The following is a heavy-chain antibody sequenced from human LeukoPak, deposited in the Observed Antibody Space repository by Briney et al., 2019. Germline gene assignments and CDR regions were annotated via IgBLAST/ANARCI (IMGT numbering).Heavy chain of an antibody. Sequence: PGGSLRLSCAASGFTFSTCGMHWVRQAPGKGLEWVAFIRYGGSDIYYGDSVKGRFTISRDNSKNTLYLQMNSLRGEDTAVYYCAKEPYSSVYYFYYMDVWGKGTTVTV. CDR1: GFTFSTCG. D-gene: IGHD6-25*01. CDR3: AKEPYSSVYYFYYMDV. J-gene: IGHJ6*03. V-gene: IGHV3-30*02. CDR2: IRYGGSDI.